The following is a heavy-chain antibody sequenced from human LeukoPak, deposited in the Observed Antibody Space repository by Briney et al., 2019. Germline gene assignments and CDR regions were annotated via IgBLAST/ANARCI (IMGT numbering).Heavy chain of an antibody. CDR1: GGSISSSSYY. V-gene: IGHV4-39*07. D-gene: IGHD3-10*01. Sequence: TSETLSLTCTVSGGSISSSSYYWGWIRQPPGKGLEWIGSIYYSGSTYYNPSLKSRVTISVDTSKNQFSLKLSSVTAADTAVYYCARDGSGRQGSHWFDPWGQGTLVTVSS. J-gene: IGHJ5*02. CDR2: IYYSGST. CDR3: ARDGSGRQGSHWFDP.